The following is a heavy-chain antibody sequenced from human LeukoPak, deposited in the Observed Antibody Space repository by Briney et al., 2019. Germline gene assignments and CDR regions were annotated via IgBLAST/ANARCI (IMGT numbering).Heavy chain of an antibody. D-gene: IGHD2-15*01. J-gene: IGHJ4*02. Sequence: SETLSLTCSVSGDSINSNYWSWMRQPPGKGLEWIGYIYYGGGTNYNPSLKSRVSRSVDTSKNQFSLNLSSVTAADTAVYHCARLLAGCPGGRCRAHFDYWGQGTLVTVSS. V-gene: IGHV4-59*01. CDR3: ARLLAGCPGGRCRAHFDY. CDR2: IYYGGGT. CDR1: GDSINSNY.